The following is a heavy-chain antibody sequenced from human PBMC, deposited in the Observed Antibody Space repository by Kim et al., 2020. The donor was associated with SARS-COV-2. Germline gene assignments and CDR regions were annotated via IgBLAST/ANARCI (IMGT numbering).Heavy chain of an antibody. D-gene: IGHD3-10*01. J-gene: IGHJ4*02. CDR3: ARDTFSLITMVRPSEVSH. Sequence: KGRFTISRDNSKNTLYLQMNSLRAEDTAVYYCARDTFSLITMVRPSEVSHWGQGTLVTVSS. V-gene: IGHV3-30*01.